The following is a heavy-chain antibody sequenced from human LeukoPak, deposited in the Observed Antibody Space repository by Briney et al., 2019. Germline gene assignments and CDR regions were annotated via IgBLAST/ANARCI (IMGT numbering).Heavy chain of an antibody. D-gene: IGHD1-26*01. CDR3: ARDGSGSYYGGDY. V-gene: IGHV3-30-3*01. CDR1: GFTFSSYA. J-gene: IGHJ4*02. CDR2: ISYDGSNK. Sequence: GGSLRLSCAASGFTFSSYAMHWVRQAPGKGLEWEAVISYDGSNKYYADSVKGRFTTSRDNSKNTLYLQMNSLRAEDTAVYYCARDGSGSYYGGDYWGQGTLVTVSS.